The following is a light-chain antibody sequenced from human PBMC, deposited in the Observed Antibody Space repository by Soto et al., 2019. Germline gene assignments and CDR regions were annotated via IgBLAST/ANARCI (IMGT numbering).Light chain of an antibody. Sequence: QSALTQPPSVSGSPGQSVTISCTGTSSDVGSYNRVSWYQQPPGTAPKLMIYEVSNRPSGVPDRFSGSKSGNTASLTISGLQAEDEADYYCSSYTSSSTSVVFCGVTKHTVL. J-gene: IGLJ2*01. CDR3: SSYTSSSTSVV. CDR2: EVS. V-gene: IGLV2-18*02. CDR1: SSDVGSYNR.